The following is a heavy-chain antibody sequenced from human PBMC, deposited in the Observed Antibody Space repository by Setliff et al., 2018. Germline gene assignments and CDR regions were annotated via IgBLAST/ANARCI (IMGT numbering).Heavy chain of an antibody. CDR1: GDSMYGYY. D-gene: IGHD3-10*01. Sequence: PSETLSLTCNVSGDSMYGYYWSWIRQPPGKGLEWIGYIYKSGTTKYNPSLGSRISMSVDTSKNQFSLKLTSVTAADTAVYYCARIAYGSGSYYFDYWGQGTLVTVSS. CDR2: IYKSGTT. CDR3: ARIAYGSGSYYFDY. J-gene: IGHJ4*02. V-gene: IGHV4-59*08.